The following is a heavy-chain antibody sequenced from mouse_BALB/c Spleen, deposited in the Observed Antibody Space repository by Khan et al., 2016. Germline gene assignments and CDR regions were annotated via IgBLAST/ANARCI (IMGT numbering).Heavy chain of an antibody. CDR1: GYTFSNYW. CDR2: ILPGSGYS. V-gene: IGHV1-9*01. Sequence: QVQLKQSGAELMKPGASVKISCKATGYTFSNYWIVRVKQRPGHGLEWIGDILPGSGYSNSIENFKGKATFSADASSNTAYMQLISLTSEDAAVDFCARAWYSMDYWGQGTSVTGAS. CDR3: ARAWYSMDY. J-gene: IGHJ4*01.